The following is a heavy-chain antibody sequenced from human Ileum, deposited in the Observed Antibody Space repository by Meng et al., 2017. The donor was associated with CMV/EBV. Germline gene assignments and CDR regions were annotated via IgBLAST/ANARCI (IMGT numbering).Heavy chain of an antibody. J-gene: IGHJ4*02. V-gene: IGHV1-46*01. Sequence: ASVKVSCKASGYSFTSYFMSWVRVAPGQGLEWIGMINPSGGSTSYAKKFQDRVTMTRDTSTNTVYMEMRSPRSEDTAVYYCASTAAHYYFAYWGQGTVVTVSS. CDR1: GYSFTSYF. D-gene: IGHD2-2*01. CDR3: ASTAAHYYFAY. CDR2: INPSGGST.